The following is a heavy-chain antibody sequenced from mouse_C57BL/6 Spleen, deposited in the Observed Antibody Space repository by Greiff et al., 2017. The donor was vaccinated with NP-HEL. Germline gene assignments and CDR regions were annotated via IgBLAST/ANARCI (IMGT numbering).Heavy chain of an antibody. CDR3: ARDYYGSSHPFDV. J-gene: IGHJ1*03. Sequence: VQLQQSGTELVKPGASVKLSCKASGYTFTSYWMHWVKQRPGQGLEWIGNINPSNGGTNYNEKFKSKATLTVDKSSSTAYMQLSSLTSEDSAVYYCARDYYGSSHPFDVWGTGTTVTVSS. CDR2: INPSNGGT. D-gene: IGHD1-1*01. V-gene: IGHV1-53*01. CDR1: GYTFTSYW.